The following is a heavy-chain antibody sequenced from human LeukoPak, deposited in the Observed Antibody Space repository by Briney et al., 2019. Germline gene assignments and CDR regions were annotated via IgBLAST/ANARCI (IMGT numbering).Heavy chain of an antibody. J-gene: IGHJ4*02. D-gene: IGHD3-22*01. V-gene: IGHV4-61*02. Sequence: SQTLSLTCTVSGGSISSGSYYWSWIRQPAGKGLEWIGRIYTSGSTNYNPSLKSRVTISVDTSKNQFSLKLSSVTAADTAVYYCARLTYYYDSSGYYFDYWGQGTLVTVS. CDR3: ARLTYYYDSSGYYFDY. CDR2: IYTSGST. CDR1: GGSISSGSYY.